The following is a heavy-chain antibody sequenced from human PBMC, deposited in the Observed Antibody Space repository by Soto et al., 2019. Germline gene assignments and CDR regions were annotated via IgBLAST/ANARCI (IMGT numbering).Heavy chain of an antibody. CDR1: GCTFNNHA. V-gene: IGHV3-23*01. CDR3: ARSDDKDILTGCYN. CDR2: IGHSGYSI. J-gene: IGHJ4*02. D-gene: IGHD3-9*01. Sequence: PGGSLILSCAASGCTFNNHAMAWVRQAPGKGLEWVSSIGHSGYSINYGDSVKGRFTISRDNSKNMVFLEMNGLRAEDTAVYYCARSDDKDILTGCYNWGQGALVTVSS.